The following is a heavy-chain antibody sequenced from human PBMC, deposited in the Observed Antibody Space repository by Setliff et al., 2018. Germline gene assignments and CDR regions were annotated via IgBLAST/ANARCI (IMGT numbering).Heavy chain of an antibody. Sequence: ASVKVSCKASGFTLTSYPIHWVRQAPGQRLEWMGWINPDNGNRKYSQRFQGRVTITRDTSASTVFLELSTLRSEDTAVYYCTRDFLGATASFDIWGQGTMGTV. CDR2: INPDNGNR. J-gene: IGHJ3*02. CDR3: TRDFLGATASFDI. D-gene: IGHD3-3*01. V-gene: IGHV1-3*01. CDR1: GFTLTSYP.